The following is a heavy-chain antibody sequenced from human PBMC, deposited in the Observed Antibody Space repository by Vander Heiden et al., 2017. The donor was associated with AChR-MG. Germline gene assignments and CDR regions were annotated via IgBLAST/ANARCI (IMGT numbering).Heavy chain of an antibody. D-gene: IGHD4-17*01. J-gene: IGHJ4*02. V-gene: IGHV3-23*01. CDR3: GNAYGGNSGLKDY. CDR1: GLTFTDFA. Sequence: EVQLLESGGGLVQPGGSLRLTCAASGLTFTDFAFSWVRQAPGKGLEWISAISGGGSGTYYADSVKGRFTISRDNSKNTLYLQMTNLRVEDTATYFCGNAYGGNSGLKDYWGQGTRVTVSS. CDR2: ISGGGSGT.